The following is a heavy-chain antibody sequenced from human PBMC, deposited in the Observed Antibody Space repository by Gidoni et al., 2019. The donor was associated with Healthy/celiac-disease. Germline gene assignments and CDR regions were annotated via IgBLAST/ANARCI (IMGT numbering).Heavy chain of an antibody. CDR2: IYYSGST. J-gene: IGHJ4*02. D-gene: IGHD6-19*01. Sequence: QLQLQESGPGLVKPSETLSLTCTVSGCSISSSRSYWGWIRQPPGQGLEWIGSIYYSGSTYYNPSLKSRVTISVDTSKNQFSLKLSSVTAADTAVYYCARSPRGPGIAVAGTLDYWGQGTLVTVSS. CDR1: GCSISSSRSY. V-gene: IGHV4-39*01. CDR3: ARSPRGPGIAVAGTLDY.